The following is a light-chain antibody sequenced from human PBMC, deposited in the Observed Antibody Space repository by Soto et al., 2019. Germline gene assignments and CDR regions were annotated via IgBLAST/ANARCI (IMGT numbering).Light chain of an antibody. CDR3: QYYSAVWA. V-gene: IGKV3-15*01. CDR1: QNIYSN. Sequence: RVMTQSPATLSVSPGERATFSCRASQNIYSNIAWYQQRPGQAPRLLIYRASTRATGVPARFSGSGSGTDFILTISSLQPDDFATYYCQYYSAVWAFGQGTKVDIK. J-gene: IGKJ1*01. CDR2: RAS.